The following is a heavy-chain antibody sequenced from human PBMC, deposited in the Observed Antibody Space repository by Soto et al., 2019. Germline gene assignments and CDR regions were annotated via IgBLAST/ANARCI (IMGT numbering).Heavy chain of an antibody. CDR3: VRLPRAGYGGIFDP. Sequence: PSETLSLTCTVSGGSISSSSYYWGWIRQPPGKGLEWIGSIYYSGSTYYNPSLKSRVTISVDTSKNQFSLKLISVTAADMAVYYCVRLPRAGYGGIFDPWGQGTLVTVS. CDR2: IYYSGST. V-gene: IGHV4-39*07. J-gene: IGHJ5*02. CDR1: GGSISSSSYY. D-gene: IGHD2-15*01.